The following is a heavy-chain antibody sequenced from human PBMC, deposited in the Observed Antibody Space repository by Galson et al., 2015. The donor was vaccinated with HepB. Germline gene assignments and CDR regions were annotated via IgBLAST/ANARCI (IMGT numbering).Heavy chain of an antibody. CDR1: GFTFSSYA. CDR3: AKDRPRGYSYGGGDY. V-gene: IGHV3-23*01. J-gene: IGHJ4*02. D-gene: IGHD5-18*01. Sequence: SLRLSCAASGFTFSSYAMSWVRQAPGKGLEWVSAISGSGGSTYYADSVKGRFTISRDNSKNTLYLQMNSLRAEGTAVYYCAKDRPRGYSYGGGDYWGQGTLVTVSS. CDR2: ISGSGGST.